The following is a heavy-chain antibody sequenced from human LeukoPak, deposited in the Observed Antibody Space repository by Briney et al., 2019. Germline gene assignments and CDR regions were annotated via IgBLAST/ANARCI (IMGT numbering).Heavy chain of an antibody. Sequence: ASVTVSCKASGYTFTSYAMHWVRQAPGQRLEWMGWINAGNGNTKYSQKFQGRVTITRDTSASTAYMELSSLRSEDTAVYCCARVKVQDHGIYYYGMDVWGQGTTVTVSS. CDR2: INAGNGNT. D-gene: IGHD1-14*01. J-gene: IGHJ6*02. V-gene: IGHV1-3*01. CDR1: GYTFTSYA. CDR3: ARVKVQDHGIYYYGMDV.